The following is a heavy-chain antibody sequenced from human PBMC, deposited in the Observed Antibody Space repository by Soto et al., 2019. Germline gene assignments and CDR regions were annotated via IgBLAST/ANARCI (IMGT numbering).Heavy chain of an antibody. CDR2: IYYSGST. CDR1: GGSVSSGSYY. V-gene: IGHV4-61*01. Sequence: SETLSLTCTVSGGSVSSGSYYWSWIRQPPGKGLEWIGYIYYSGSTNYNPSLKSRVTISVDTSKNQFSLKLSSVTAADTAVYYCARAGVVATIIAFDIWGQGTMVTVSS. D-gene: IGHD5-12*01. CDR3: ARAGVVATIIAFDI. J-gene: IGHJ3*02.